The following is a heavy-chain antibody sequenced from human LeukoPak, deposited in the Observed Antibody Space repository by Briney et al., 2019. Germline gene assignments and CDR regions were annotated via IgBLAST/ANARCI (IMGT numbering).Heavy chain of an antibody. CDR3: ATTVAAVAGFDY. CDR2: INSDGSST. V-gene: IGHV3-74*01. Sequence: GGSLRLSCAASGFTFSSYWMHWVRQAPGKGLVWVSRINSDGSSTSYADSVKGRFTISRDNAKNTLYLQMNSLRAEDTAVYYCATTVAAVAGFDYWGQGTLVTVSS. D-gene: IGHD6-19*01. CDR1: GFTFSSYW. J-gene: IGHJ4*02.